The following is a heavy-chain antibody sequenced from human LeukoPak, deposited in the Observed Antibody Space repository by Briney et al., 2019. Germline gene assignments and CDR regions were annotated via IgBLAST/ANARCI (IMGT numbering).Heavy chain of an antibody. Sequence: SETLSLTCTVSGGSISSSSYYWGWIRQPPGKGLEWIGSIYYSGSTYYNPSLKSRVTISVDTSKNQFSLKLTSVTAADTAEYYCARDHDTPSSPWTIDPWGRGTLVTVSS. D-gene: IGHD2-15*01. V-gene: IGHV4-39*07. CDR2: IYYSGST. CDR1: GGSISSSSYY. CDR3: ARDHDTPSSPWTIDP. J-gene: IGHJ5*02.